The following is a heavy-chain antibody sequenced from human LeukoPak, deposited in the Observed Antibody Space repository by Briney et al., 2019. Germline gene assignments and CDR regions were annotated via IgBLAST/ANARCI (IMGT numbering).Heavy chain of an antibody. J-gene: IGHJ4*02. CDR3: TKAQLPRHELGNFYFDY. V-gene: IGHV3-30*18. CDR2: VSNDESCI. CDR1: GLTLSIYG. Sequence: GGSLRLSCAASGLTLSIYGMLCVRQAPGKGVVGVAVVSNDESCIYYADSVKGRFTISKDNSKNTLYLQMNSLRSEDTAVYYCTKAQLPRHELGNFYFDYWGQGTLDTVSS. D-gene: IGHD7-27*01.